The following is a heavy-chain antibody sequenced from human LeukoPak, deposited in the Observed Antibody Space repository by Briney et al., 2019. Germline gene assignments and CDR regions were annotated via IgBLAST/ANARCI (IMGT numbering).Heavy chain of an antibody. CDR2: IYSGGST. J-gene: IGHJ4*02. CDR3: ARARGSWGRFSFYYFDY. V-gene: IGHV3-66*01. Sequence: GGSLRLSCAASGFTFSSYSMNWVRQAPGKGLEWVSVIYSGGSTYYADSVKGRFTISRDNSKNTLYLQMNSLRAEDTAVYYCARARGSWGRFSFYYFDYWGQGTLVTVSS. D-gene: IGHD6-13*01. CDR1: GFTFSSYS.